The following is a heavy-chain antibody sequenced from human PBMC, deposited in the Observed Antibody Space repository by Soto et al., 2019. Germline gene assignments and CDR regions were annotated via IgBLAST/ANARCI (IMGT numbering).Heavy chain of an antibody. CDR2: IQQDGSEK. CDR1: GFTFTSYS. J-gene: IGHJ6*02. V-gene: IGHV3-7*03. Sequence: GGSLRLSCAVSGFTFTSYSMSWVRQAPGEGLEWVANIQQDGSEKYYVDSVKGRFTISRDNAKNSLYLQMNSLRAEDTAVYYCARATTELSGVVNYYYYGMDVWGQGTTVTVSS. D-gene: IGHD3-3*01. CDR3: ARATTELSGVVNYYYYGMDV.